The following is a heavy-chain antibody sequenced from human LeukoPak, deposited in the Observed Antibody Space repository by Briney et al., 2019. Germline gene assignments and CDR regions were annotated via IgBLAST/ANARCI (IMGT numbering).Heavy chain of an antibody. CDR1: GGSFSGYY. CDR2: INHSGST. Sequence: SETLSLTCAVYGGSFSGYYWSWMRQPPGKGLEWIGEINHSGSTNYNPSLKSRVTISVDTSKNQFSLKLSSVTAADTAVYYCASHSSGYPFDYWGQGTLVTVSS. V-gene: IGHV4-34*01. CDR3: ASHSSGYPFDY. J-gene: IGHJ4*02. D-gene: IGHD3-22*01.